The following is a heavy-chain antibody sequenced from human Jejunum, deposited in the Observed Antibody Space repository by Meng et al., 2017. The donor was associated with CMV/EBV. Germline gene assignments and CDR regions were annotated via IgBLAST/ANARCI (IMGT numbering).Heavy chain of an antibody. D-gene: IGHD1-26*01. J-gene: IGHJ5*02. CDR3: ARDLNESGNYSPFDP. CDR2: INPNSGGT. V-gene: IGHV1-2*02. CDR1: GYTFTAYY. Sequence: YGYTFTAYYIHWVRQAPGQGLEWMGWINPNSGGTNYAQKFQGRVTMTRDRSIGSAYMELGRLTSDDTAMYYCARDLNESGNYSPFDPWGQGTLVTVSS.